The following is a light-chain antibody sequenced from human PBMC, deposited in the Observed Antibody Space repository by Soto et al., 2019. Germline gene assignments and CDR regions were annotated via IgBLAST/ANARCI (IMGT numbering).Light chain of an antibody. J-gene: IGLJ1*01. CDR2: ENN. V-gene: IGLV1-51*02. CDR3: GTWDSSLSAGNYV. Sequence: QSVLTQPPSVSAAPGQKVTISCSGSSSNIGNNYVSWYQQLPGTAPKLLIYENNKRPSGIPDRFSGSKSGTSTTLDITGLQTGDEADYYCGTWDSSLSAGNYVFGSGIKLTVL. CDR1: SSNIGNNY.